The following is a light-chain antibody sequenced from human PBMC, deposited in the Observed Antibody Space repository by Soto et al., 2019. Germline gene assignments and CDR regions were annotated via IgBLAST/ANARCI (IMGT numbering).Light chain of an antibody. CDR3: SSYGGRNNLI. Sequence: QSALTQPPSASGSPGQSVTISCTGTSSDVGIYNYVSWYQQHPGEAPKLMIYEVTKRHSGVPDRFSGSKSGNTASLTVSGLQAEDEADYYCSSYGGRNNLIFGRGTKLTVL. V-gene: IGLV2-8*01. CDR2: EVT. J-gene: IGLJ2*01. CDR1: SSDVGIYNY.